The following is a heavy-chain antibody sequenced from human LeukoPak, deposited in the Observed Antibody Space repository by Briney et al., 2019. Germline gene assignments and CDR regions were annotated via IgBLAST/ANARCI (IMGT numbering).Heavy chain of an antibody. CDR1: SFDLLNYA. CDR3: ARDWSSDGMITVIEE. Sequence: PGGSLRLSCEASSFDLLNYAMHWVRQAPGKGLEWVAVMSYDGTNKYYAESLWGRFTISRDFSKNTLYLQINGVKPEDTAVYYCARDWSSDGMITVIEEWGQGTLVTVSS. CDR2: MSYDGTNK. D-gene: IGHD3-16*01. V-gene: IGHV3-30-3*01. J-gene: IGHJ4*02.